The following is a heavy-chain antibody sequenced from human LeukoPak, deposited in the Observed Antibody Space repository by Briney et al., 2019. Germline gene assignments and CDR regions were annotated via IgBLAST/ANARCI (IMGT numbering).Heavy chain of an antibody. CDR2: INPNSGGT. CDR1: GYTFTGYY. CDR3: ARAGDGIVVVPAAPKALYYYYMDV. V-gene: IGHV1-2*02. J-gene: IGHJ6*03. D-gene: IGHD2-2*01. Sequence: GASVKVSCKASGYTFTGYYMHWVRQAPGRGLEWMGWINPNSGGTNYAQKFQGRVTMTRDTSISTAYMELSRLRSDDTAVYYCARAGDGIVVVPAAPKALYYYYMDVWGKGTTVTVSS.